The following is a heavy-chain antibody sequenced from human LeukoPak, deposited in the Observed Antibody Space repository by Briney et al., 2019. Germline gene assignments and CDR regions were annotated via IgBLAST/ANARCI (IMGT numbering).Heavy chain of an antibody. D-gene: IGHD2-2*01. J-gene: IGHJ3*02. Sequence: ASVKVSCKASGGTFSNYAISWVRQAPGQGLEWMGGIIPIFGTANYAQKFRGRVTITADKSTRTAYMELSSLRSEDTAVYYCARDLGYCSSTSCYDAFDIWGQGTMVTVSS. CDR1: GGTFSNYA. CDR2: IIPIFGTA. CDR3: ARDLGYCSSTSCYDAFDI. V-gene: IGHV1-69*06.